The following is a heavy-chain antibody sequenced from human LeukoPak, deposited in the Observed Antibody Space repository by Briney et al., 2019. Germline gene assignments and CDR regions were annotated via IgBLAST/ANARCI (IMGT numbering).Heavy chain of an antibody. CDR3: ARESATVTLMNSDSNSFCFDP. CDR1: GGTFSSYA. D-gene: IGHD4-11*01. Sequence: ASVKVSCKASGGTFSSYAISWVRQAPGQGLEWMGGIIPIFGTANYAQKFQGRVTITADESTSTAYMELSSLRSEDTAVYYCARESATVTLMNSDSNSFCFDPWGQGTLVTVSS. V-gene: IGHV1-69*13. J-gene: IGHJ5*02. CDR2: IIPIFGTA.